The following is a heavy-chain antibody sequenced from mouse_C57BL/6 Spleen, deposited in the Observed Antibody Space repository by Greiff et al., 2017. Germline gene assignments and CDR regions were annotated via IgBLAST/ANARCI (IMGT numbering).Heavy chain of an antibody. CDR2: IYPGDGDT. Sequence: QVQLQQSGPELVKPGASVKISCKASGYAFSSSWMNWVQQRPGKGLEWIGRIYPGDGDTNYNGKFKGKVTLTADKSSSTAYMQLSSLTSEDSAVYFCAIYYYGSSYYDDYGGQGTTLTVSS. D-gene: IGHD1-1*01. CDR3: AIYYYGSSYYDDY. V-gene: IGHV1-82*01. CDR1: GYAFSSSW. J-gene: IGHJ2*01.